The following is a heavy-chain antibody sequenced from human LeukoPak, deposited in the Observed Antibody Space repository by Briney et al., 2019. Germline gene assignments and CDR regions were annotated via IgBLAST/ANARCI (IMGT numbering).Heavy chain of an antibody. J-gene: IGHJ4*02. CDR1: GFTFSSYW. Sequence: GGSLRLSCTASGFTFSSYWMTWLRQAPGKGLEWVSVVSGRDTYYADSVKGRFTISRDNSKNTLYLQMNSLRAEDTAVYYCAKEARSGFYYFDYWGQGTLVTVSS. CDR2: VSGRDT. V-gene: IGHV3-23*01. CDR3: AKEARSGFYYFDY. D-gene: IGHD6-19*01.